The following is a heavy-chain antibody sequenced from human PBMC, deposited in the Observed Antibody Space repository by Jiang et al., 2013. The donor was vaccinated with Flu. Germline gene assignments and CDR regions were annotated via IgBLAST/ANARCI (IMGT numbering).Heavy chain of an antibody. J-gene: IGHJ4*02. D-gene: IGHD5-24*01. Sequence: GSIYYRGSTAHDPSLKSRVTISADRSKNQFSLKLSSVTAADTAIYYCARAFRDDYNYFDYWGQGTLVSVSS. CDR2: IYYRGST. V-gene: IGHV4-39*07. CDR3: ARAFRDDYNYFDY.